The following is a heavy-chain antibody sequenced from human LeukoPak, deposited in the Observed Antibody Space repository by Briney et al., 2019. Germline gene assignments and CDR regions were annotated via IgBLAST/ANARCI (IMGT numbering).Heavy chain of an antibody. D-gene: IGHD6-19*01. J-gene: IGHJ3*02. V-gene: IGHV4-59*12. CDR2: IYYSGST. CDR1: GGSISSYY. Sequence: SETLSLTCTVSGGSISSYYWSWIRQPPGKGLEWIGYIYYSGSTNYNPSLKSRVTISVDTSKNQFSLKLSSVTAADTAVYYCASLYSSGWSGAFDIWGQGTMVTVSS. CDR3: ASLYSSGWSGAFDI.